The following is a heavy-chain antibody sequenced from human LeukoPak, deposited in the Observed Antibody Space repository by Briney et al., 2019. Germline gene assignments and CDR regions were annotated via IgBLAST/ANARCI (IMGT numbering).Heavy chain of an antibody. D-gene: IGHD1-26*01. CDR1: GFTFSSYW. J-gene: IGHJ4*02. Sequence: GGSLRLSCAASGFTFSSYWMHWVRQAPGKGLVWVSRINTDGSSTSYADSVKGRFTISRDNAKNTLYLQMNSLRAEDTAVYYCAREGGSHLGFDYWGQGILVTVSS. V-gene: IGHV3-74*01. CDR3: AREGGSHLGFDY. CDR2: INTDGSST.